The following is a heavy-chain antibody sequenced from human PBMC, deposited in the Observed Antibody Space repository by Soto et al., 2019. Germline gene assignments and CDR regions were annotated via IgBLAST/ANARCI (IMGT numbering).Heavy chain of an antibody. J-gene: IGHJ4*02. CDR3: ITGVCSSATCWTGFDY. CDR2: ISSSGSTI. D-gene: IGHD2-2*01. CDR1: GFTFSDYY. V-gene: IGHV3-11*01. Sequence: GGSLRLSCAASGFTFSDYYMSWIRQAPGKGLEWVSYISSSGSTIYYADSVKGRFTISRDNAKNSLYLQMNSLRAEDTAVYYCITGVCSSATCWTGFDYWGQGTLVTVSS.